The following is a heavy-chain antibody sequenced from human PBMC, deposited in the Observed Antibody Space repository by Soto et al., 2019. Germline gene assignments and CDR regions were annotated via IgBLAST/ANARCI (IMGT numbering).Heavy chain of an antibody. CDR1: GFTFSSYA. CDR2: ISSNGGST. J-gene: IGHJ5*02. CDR3: VKDLLRHLAAAGTWGASNWFDP. V-gene: IGHV3-64D*08. Sequence: GGSLRLSCSASGFTFSSYAMHWVRQAPGKGLEYVSAISSNGGSTYYADSVKGRFTISRDNSKNTLYLQMSSLRAEDTAVYYCVKDLLRHLAAAGTWGASNWFDPWGQGTLVTVSS. D-gene: IGHD6-13*01.